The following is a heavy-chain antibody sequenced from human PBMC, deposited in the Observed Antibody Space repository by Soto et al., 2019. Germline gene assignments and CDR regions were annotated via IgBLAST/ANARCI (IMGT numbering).Heavy chain of an antibody. CDR3: ARATGGYDSPFDY. V-gene: IGHV3-66*01. CDR1: GFTVSSNY. Sequence: EVQLVESGGGLVQPGGSLRLSCAASGFTVSSNYMSWVRQAPGKGLEWVSVIYSGGSTYYADSVKGRFTISRDNSKNTLYLQMNSLRAEDTAVYYCARATGGYDSPFDYWGQGTLVTVSS. CDR2: IYSGGST. J-gene: IGHJ4*02. D-gene: IGHD5-12*01.